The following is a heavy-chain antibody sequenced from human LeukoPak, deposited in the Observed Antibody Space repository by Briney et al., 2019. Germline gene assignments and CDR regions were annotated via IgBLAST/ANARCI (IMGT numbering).Heavy chain of an antibody. D-gene: IGHD6-19*01. CDR2: ISYDGSNK. J-gene: IGHJ4*02. V-gene: IGHV3-30*18. CDR1: GFTFSSYG. CDR3: AKDLPPIAVAGFFDY. Sequence: QPGGSLRLSCAASGFTFSSYGMHWVRQAPGKGLEWVAVISYDGSNKYYADSVKGRFTISRDNSKNTLYLQMNSLRAEDTAVYYCAKDLPPIAVAGFFDYWGQGTLVTVSS.